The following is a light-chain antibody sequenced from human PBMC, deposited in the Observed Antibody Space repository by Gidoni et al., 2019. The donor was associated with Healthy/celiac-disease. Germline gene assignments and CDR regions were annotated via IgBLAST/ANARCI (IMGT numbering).Light chain of an antibody. Sequence: IVMTQPPATLSVSPGERATLSCRASQSVSSNLAWYQQKPGQAPRLLIYGASTRATGIPARFSGSGSGTEFTLTISSLESEDFAVYYCQQYNNWPLTFGEGTKVEIK. CDR1: QSVSSN. CDR3: QQYNNWPLT. CDR2: GAS. J-gene: IGKJ4*01. V-gene: IGKV3-15*01.